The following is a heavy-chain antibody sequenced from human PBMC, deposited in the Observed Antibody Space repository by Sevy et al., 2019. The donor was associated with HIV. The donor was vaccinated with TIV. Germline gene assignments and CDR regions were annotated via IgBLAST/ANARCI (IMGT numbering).Heavy chain of an antibody. CDR1: GFTFSNAW. V-gene: IGHV3-15*01. CDR2: IKSKTDGGTT. Sequence: GGSLRLSCAASGFTFSNAWMSWVRQAPGKGLEWVGRIKSKTDGGTTDYAAPMKGRFTISRDDSKNTLYLKMNSLKTEDTAVYYCTTGLGYCSGGSCYGERYFDLWGRGTLVTVSS. D-gene: IGHD2-15*01. CDR3: TTGLGYCSGGSCYGERYFDL. J-gene: IGHJ2*01.